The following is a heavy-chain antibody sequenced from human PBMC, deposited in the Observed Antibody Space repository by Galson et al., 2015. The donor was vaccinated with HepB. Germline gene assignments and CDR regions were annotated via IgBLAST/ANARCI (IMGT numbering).Heavy chain of an antibody. D-gene: IGHD2-15*01. CDR2: IIPLFGTS. CDR3: ARGGYCSSGSCYGNWFDP. CDR1: GGPFKFYG. Sequence: SVKVSCKASGGPFKFYGISWIRQAPGQGLEWMGAIIPLFGTSNYAQKFQGRVTITADEITSTDYMNMSSLGSEDTAVYYCARGGYCSSGSCYGNWFDPWGQGTLITVSS. J-gene: IGHJ5*02. V-gene: IGHV1-69*13.